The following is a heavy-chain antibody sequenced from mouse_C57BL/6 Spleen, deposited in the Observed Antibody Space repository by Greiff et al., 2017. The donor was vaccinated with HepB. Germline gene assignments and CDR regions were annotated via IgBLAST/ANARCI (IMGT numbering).Heavy chain of an antibody. V-gene: IGHV2-6-1*01. Sequence: QVHVKQSGPGLVAPSQSLSITCTVSGFSLTSYGVHWVRQPPGKGLEWLVVIWSDGSTTYNSALKSRLSISKDNSKSQVFLKMNSLQTDDTAMYYCAGQDYYGSSGSYAMDYWGQGTSVTVSS. J-gene: IGHJ4*01. CDR1: GFSLTSYG. CDR2: IWSDGST. D-gene: IGHD1-1*01. CDR3: AGQDYYGSSGSYAMDY.